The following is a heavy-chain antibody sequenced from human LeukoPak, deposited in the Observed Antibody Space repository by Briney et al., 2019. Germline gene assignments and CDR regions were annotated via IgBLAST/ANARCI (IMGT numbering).Heavy chain of an antibody. J-gene: IGHJ3*02. CDR2: IYSGDSDT. V-gene: IGHV5-51*01. D-gene: IGHD1-26*01. Sequence: GESLKISCKGSGYSFTSYWIGWVRQMSGKGLEWIGIIYSGDSDTRYSPSFQGQVTISADKSISTAYLQWSSLKASDTAMYYCARLWGLPRGAFDIWGQGTMVTVSS. CDR1: GYSFTSYW. CDR3: ARLWGLPRGAFDI.